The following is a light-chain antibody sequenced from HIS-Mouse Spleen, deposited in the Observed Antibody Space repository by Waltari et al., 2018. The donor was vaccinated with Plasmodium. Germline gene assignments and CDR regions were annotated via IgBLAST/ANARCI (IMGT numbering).Light chain of an antibody. CDR3: YSTDSSGNHRV. J-gene: IGLJ3*02. CDR1: ALPNKY. V-gene: IGLV3-10*01. Sequence: SYELTQPPSVSVSPGQTARITCSGDALPNKYAYWYQQKSGQAPVLVIYEDSKRPSGIPGRVSGSSSGTRATLTISGAQVEDEADYYCYSTDSSGNHRVFGGGTKLTVL. CDR2: EDS.